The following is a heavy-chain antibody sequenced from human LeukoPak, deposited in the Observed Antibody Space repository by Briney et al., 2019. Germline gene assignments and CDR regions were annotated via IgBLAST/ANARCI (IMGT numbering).Heavy chain of an antibody. D-gene: IGHD4-17*01. CDR3: ARSGNTVTTTLFDY. V-gene: IGHV4-30-2*01. CDR2: IYHSGST. Sequence: ASQTLSLTCAVSGGSISSGGYSWSWIRQPPGKGLGWIGYIYHSGSTYYNPSLKSRVTISVDRSKNQFSLKLSSVTAADTAVYYCARSGNTVTTTLFDYWGQGTLVTVSS. J-gene: IGHJ4*02. CDR1: GGSISSGGYS.